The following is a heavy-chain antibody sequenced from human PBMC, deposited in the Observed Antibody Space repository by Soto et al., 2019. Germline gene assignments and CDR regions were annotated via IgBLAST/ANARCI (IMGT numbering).Heavy chain of an antibody. CDR3: SRGILV. Sequence: QVQLQESGPGLVKPSQTLSLTCTVSGGSINSGGYCWSWIRQHPGKGLDWIGCISYGGSTSFNPSLKSRVTISVDTSKNQFSLKLTSVTAADTAVYYCSRGILVWGQGALITVSS. V-gene: IGHV4-31*03. D-gene: IGHD5-18*01. J-gene: IGHJ4*02. CDR1: GGSINSGGYC. CDR2: ISYGGST.